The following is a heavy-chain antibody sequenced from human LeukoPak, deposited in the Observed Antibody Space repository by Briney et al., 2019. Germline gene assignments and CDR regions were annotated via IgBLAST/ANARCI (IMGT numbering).Heavy chain of an antibody. CDR1: GYTFTGYY. J-gene: IGHJ4*02. CDR2: INPNSGGT. CDR3: ARVGATSDFDY. Sequence: GASVKVSCKASGYTFTGYYMHWVRQAPGQGLEWMGWINPNSGGTNYAQKFQGRVTMTRNTSISTAYMELSSLRSEDTAVYYCARVGATSDFDYWGQGTLVTVSS. V-gene: IGHV1-2*02. D-gene: IGHD1-26*01.